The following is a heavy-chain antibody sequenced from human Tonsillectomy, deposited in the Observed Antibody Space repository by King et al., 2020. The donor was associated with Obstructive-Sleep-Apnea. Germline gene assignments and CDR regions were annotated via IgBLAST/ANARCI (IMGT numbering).Heavy chain of an antibody. Sequence: LQLQESGPGLVKASETLSLTCTVSGGSISRSSYYWGWIRQPPGKGLEWIGSMYYSGNSYYNPSLKSRVTLSIATSKNQFSLRLSSVTAADTAVYYCAAHGDYPLFDYWGQGSLVTVSS. CDR1: GGSISRSSYY. V-gene: IGHV4-39*07. CDR3: AAHGDYPLFDY. CDR2: MYYSGNS. D-gene: IGHD4-17*01. J-gene: IGHJ4*02.